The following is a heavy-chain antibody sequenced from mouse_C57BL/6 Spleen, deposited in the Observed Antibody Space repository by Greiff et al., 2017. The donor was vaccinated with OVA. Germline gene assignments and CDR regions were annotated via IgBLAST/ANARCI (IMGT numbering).Heavy chain of an antibody. V-gene: IGHV14-4*01. CDR3: TTEGY. CDR1: GFNIKDDY. CDR2: IDPENGDT. J-gene: IGHJ2*01. Sequence: EVQGVESGAELVRPGASVKLSCTASGFNIKDDYMHWVKQRPEQGLEWIGWIDPENGDTEYASKFQGKATITADTASNTAYLQLSSLTSEDTAVYYCTTEGYWGQGTTLTVSS.